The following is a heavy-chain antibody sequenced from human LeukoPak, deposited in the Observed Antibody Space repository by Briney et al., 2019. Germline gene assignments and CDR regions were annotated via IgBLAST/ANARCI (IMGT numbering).Heavy chain of an antibody. CDR2: IIPIFGTA. CDR1: GGTFSSYA. V-gene: IGHV1-69*13. Sequence: GASVKVSCKASGGTFSSYAISWVRQAPGQGLEWMGGIIPIFGTANYAQKFQGRVTITADESTSTAYMELSSLRSEDTAVYYCARAVDRGFGELLSQRNWFDPWGQGTLVTVSS. CDR3: ARAVDRGFGELLSQRNWFDP. D-gene: IGHD3-10*01. J-gene: IGHJ5*02.